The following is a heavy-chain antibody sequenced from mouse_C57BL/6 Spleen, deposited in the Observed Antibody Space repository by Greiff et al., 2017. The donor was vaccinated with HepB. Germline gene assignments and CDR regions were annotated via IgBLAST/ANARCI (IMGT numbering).Heavy chain of an antibody. CDR3: ARGGTWFAY. CDR1: GYTFTSYW. V-gene: IGHV1-64*01. J-gene: IGHJ3*01. Sequence: QVQLQQPGAELVKPGASVKLSCKASGYTFTSYWMHWVKQRPGQGLEWIGMIHPNSGSTNYNEKFKSKATLTVDKSSSTAYMQRSSLKSEDSAVYYCARGGTWFAYWGQGTLVTVSA. CDR2: IHPNSGST.